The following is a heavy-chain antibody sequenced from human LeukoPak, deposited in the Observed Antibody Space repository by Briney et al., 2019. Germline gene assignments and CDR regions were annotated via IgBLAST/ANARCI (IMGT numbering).Heavy chain of an antibody. CDR1: GFTVSSNY. V-gene: IGHV3-53*01. CDR3: VRGPGSSWYQADY. Sequence: GGSLRLSCAASGFTVSSNYMSWVRQAPGKGLEWVSVNSGGATYYADSVKGRFTISRDTSKNTLYLQMNNLRAEDTAVYYCVRGPGSSWYQADYWGQGTLVTVSS. D-gene: IGHD6-13*01. J-gene: IGHJ4*02. CDR2: NSGGAT.